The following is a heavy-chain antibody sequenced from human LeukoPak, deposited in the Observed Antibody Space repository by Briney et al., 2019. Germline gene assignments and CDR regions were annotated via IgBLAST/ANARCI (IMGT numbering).Heavy chain of an antibody. J-gene: IGHJ4*02. CDR2: ISSSSSYI. D-gene: IGHD6-13*01. CDR3: ARDSGHSSWYYFDY. Sequence: GGSLRLSCAASGFTFSSHSMNWVRQAPGKGLEWVSSISSSSSYIYYADSVKGRFTISRDNAKNSLYLQMNSLRAEDTAVYYCARDSGHSSWYYFDYWGQGTLVTVSS. CDR1: GFTFSSHS. V-gene: IGHV3-21*01.